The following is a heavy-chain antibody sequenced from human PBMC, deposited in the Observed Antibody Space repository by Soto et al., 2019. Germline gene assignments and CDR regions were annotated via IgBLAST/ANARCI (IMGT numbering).Heavy chain of an antibody. Sequence: CLRLSCAASVFTFSSYAMHGVRAAPVEVLDCVAVISYDGSNKYYADSVKGRFTISRDNSKNTLYLQMNSLRAEDTAVYYCARDLGYCSSTSCRPYYGMDVWGQGTTVTVSS. J-gene: IGHJ6*02. CDR2: ISYDGSNK. CDR3: ARDLGYCSSTSCRPYYGMDV. D-gene: IGHD2-2*01. V-gene: IGHV3-30-3*01. CDR1: VFTFSSYA.